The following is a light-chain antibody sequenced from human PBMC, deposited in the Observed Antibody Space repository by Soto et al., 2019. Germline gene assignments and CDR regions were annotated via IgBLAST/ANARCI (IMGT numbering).Light chain of an antibody. V-gene: IGKV1-5*01. Sequence: DIQMTQSPSTLSASVGDRVTITCRASQSIIRWLAWYQQKPGKAPNLLIYDASKLESGVPSRLSGSESGTEFTEFTLTINGLQPDDSATYFCQQYDSIPFTFGGGTKVEIK. CDR1: QSIIRW. CDR3: QQYDSIPFT. J-gene: IGKJ4*01. CDR2: DAS.